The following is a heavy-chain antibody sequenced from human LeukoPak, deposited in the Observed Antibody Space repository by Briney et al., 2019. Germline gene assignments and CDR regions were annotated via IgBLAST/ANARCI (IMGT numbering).Heavy chain of an antibody. J-gene: IGHJ3*02. CDR1: GFTFDDYA. Sequence: GGSLRLSCAASGFTFDDYAMHWVRQATGRGLEWVSTIGTHSDTFYPDSVRGRFTISRENAKNSLYLQMNSLGAGDTAMYYCARGPYCNSTSCPTDDAFDIWGQGTMVTVSS. D-gene: IGHD2-2*01. CDR3: ARGPYCNSTSCPTDDAFDI. CDR2: IGTHSDT. V-gene: IGHV3-13*01.